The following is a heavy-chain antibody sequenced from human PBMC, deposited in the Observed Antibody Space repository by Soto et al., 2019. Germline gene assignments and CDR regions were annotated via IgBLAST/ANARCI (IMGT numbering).Heavy chain of an antibody. Sequence: QVQLVQSGAEVKKPGSSVKVSCKASGGTFSTDSICWVRQAPGQGLEWMGGIIPMFGTANNAQKFQGRVTITADESTSTAHMELSSLRSEDTAVYFCAREIDRYYGMDVWGQGTTVTVSS. CDR1: GGTFSTDS. CDR2: IIPMFGTA. J-gene: IGHJ6*02. CDR3: AREIDRYYGMDV. V-gene: IGHV1-69*12. D-gene: IGHD3-22*01.